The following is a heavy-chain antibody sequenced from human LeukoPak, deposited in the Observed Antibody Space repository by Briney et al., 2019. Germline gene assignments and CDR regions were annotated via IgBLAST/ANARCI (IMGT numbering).Heavy chain of an antibody. CDR3: ASARPTYYYDSSGYSTGYYFDY. V-gene: IGHV4-34*01. Sequence: SETLSLTCAVYGGSFSRYYWSWIRQPPGQGLEWIGEINHGGSTNYNPSLKSRVTISVDTSKNQFSLKLSSVTAADTAVYYCASARPTYYYDSSGYSTGYYFDYWGQGTLVTVSS. CDR2: INHGGST. CDR1: GGSFSRYY. J-gene: IGHJ4*02. D-gene: IGHD3-22*01.